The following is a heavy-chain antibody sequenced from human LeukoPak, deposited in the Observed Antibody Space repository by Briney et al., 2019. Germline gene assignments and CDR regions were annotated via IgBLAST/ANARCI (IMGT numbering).Heavy chain of an antibody. D-gene: IGHD1-26*01. CDR3: ASEDSAGGLGAQRNTAFDY. CDR1: TFSFISYG. Sequence: GGSLRLSCAASTFSFISYGVHWVRQAPGKGLEWVAFTQFDGSDWFYADSVKGRFTISRDLSTSTVYLQMNSLTTDDTAVYYCASEDSAGGLGAQRNTAFDYWGQGTLVSVSS. J-gene: IGHJ4*02. V-gene: IGHV3-30*02. CDR2: TQFDGSDW.